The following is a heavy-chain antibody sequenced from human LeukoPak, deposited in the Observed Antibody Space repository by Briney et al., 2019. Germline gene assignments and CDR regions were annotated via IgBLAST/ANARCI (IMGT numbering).Heavy chain of an antibody. CDR2: ISSSSSTI. D-gene: IGHD3-10*01. CDR1: GFTFSSYA. J-gene: IGHJ4*02. V-gene: IGHV3-48*01. Sequence: PGGSLRLSCAASGFTFSSYAMNWVRQAPGKGLEWVSYISSSSSTIYYADSVKGRFTISRDNAKNSLYLQMNSLRAEDTAVYYCARDTMVREVTEFDYWGQGTLVTVSS. CDR3: ARDTMVREVTEFDY.